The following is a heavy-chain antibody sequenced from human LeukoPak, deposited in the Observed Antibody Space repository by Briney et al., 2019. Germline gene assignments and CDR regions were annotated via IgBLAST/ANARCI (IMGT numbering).Heavy chain of an antibody. V-gene: IGHV3-23*01. J-gene: IGHJ4*02. Sequence: GGSLRLSCAASGFTFSSYAMSWVRQAPGKGLEWVSGISDSVSTTYYADPVKGRFTISRDNSKNTLYLQMNSLRAEDTAVYYCAKGHFKDSSGYYPYYFDYWGQGTLSPSPQ. CDR3: AKGHFKDSSGYYPYYFDY. CDR2: ISDSVSTT. CDR1: GFTFSSYA. D-gene: IGHD3-22*01.